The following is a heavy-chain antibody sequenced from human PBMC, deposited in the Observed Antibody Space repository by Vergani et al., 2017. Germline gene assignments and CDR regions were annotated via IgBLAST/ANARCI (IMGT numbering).Heavy chain of an antibody. D-gene: IGHD5-24*01. CDR2: ITNTGDST. CDR3: GRGSDNYN. J-gene: IGHJ4*02. CDR1: GFTFTSYS. V-gene: IGHV3-23*04. Sequence: EVRLAESGGGLVQPGGSLRLSCAVSGFTFTSYSMNWVRQAPGKGLEWVSSITNTGDSTHYADSVKCRFTISRDNSKNTLYLQMNSLRVEDTAVYYCGRGSDNYNWGQGTLVTVSS.